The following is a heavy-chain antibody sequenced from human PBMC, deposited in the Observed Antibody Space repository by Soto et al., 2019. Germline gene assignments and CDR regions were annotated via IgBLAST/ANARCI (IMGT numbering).Heavy chain of an antibody. CDR2: INHSGST. Sequence: PSETLSLTCTVYGGSFSSYYWRWIRQPPGKGLEWIGEINHSGSTNYNPSLKSRVTLSVDTSKNQFSLKLSAVTAADTAVYYCASDDYSQTGDFVYWGQGALVTVSS. CDR1: GGSFSSYY. J-gene: IGHJ4*02. V-gene: IGHV4-34*01. D-gene: IGHD4-4*01. CDR3: ASDDYSQTGDFVY.